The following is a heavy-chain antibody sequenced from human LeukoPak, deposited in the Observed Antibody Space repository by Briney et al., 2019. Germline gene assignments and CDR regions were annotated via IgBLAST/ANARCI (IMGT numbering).Heavy chain of an antibody. J-gene: IGHJ6*03. CDR3: ASTYSSSPTKGSYYYMDV. CDR1: GGTFSSYA. D-gene: IGHD6-13*01. CDR2: IIPIFGTA. V-gene: IGHV1-69*05. Sequence: GASVKVSCKASGGTFSSYAISWVRQAPGQGLEWMGGIIPIFGTANYAQKFQGRVTITTDESTSTAYMELSSLRSEDTAVYYCASTYSSSPTKGSYYYMDVWGKGTTVTVSS.